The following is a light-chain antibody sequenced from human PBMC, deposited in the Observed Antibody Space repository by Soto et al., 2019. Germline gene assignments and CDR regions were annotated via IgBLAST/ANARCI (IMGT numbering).Light chain of an antibody. V-gene: IGKV1-5*01. CDR1: QSISSW. CDR3: QQSTSYSPP. Sequence: HSPAAVSSSIEDRLTIPCRASQSISSWLAWYQQKPGKAPKLLIYDASSLESGVPSRFSGSGSGTEFTLTISSLQPDDFATYYCQQSTSYSPPFG. CDR2: DAS. J-gene: IGKJ2*01.